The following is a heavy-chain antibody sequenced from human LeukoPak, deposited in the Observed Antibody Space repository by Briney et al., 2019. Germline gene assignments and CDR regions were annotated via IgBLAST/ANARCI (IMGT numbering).Heavy chain of an antibody. J-gene: IGHJ6*03. V-gene: IGHV4-59*01. CDR3: ARAVFWSGYYSSYYYYYMDV. CDR2: IYYSGST. CDR1: GFTFSRYW. D-gene: IGHD3-3*01. Sequence: GSLRLSCAASGFTFSRYWMSWVRQPPGKGLEWIGYIYYSGSTNYNPSLKSRVTISVDTSKNQFSLKLSSVTAADTAVYYCARAVFWSGYYSSYYYYYMDVWGKGTTVTVSS.